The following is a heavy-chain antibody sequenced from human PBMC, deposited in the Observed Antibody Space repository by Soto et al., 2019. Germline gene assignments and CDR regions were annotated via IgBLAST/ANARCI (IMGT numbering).Heavy chain of an antibody. J-gene: IGHJ5*01. CDR1: GFTFSSYW. CDR3: AKLRYFDWSSYNWFEY. V-gene: IGHV3-7*05. CDR2: IKQDGSEK. D-gene: IGHD3-9*01. Sequence: GGSLRLSCAASGFTFSSYWMSWVRQAPGKGLEWVANIKQDGSEKYYVDSVKGRFTISRDNAKNSLYLQMNSLRVEDTAVYYCAKLRYFDWSSYNWFEYWGQGTPVTVSS.